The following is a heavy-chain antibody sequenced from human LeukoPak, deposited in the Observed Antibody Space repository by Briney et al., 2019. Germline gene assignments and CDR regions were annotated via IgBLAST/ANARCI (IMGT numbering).Heavy chain of an antibody. D-gene: IGHD2-21*01. CDR1: VYTFTSYY. CDR3: ARESRVFHWFDP. Sequence: ASVKVSCKASVYTFTSYYMHWVRQAPGQGLEWMGIINPSGGSTSYAQKFQGRATMTRDTSTSTVYMELSSLRSEDTAVYYCARESRVFHWFDPWGQGTLVTVSS. CDR2: INPSGGST. V-gene: IGHV1-46*01. J-gene: IGHJ5*02.